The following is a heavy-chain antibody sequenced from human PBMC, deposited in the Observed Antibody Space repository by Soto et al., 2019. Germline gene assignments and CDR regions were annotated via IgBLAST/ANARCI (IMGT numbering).Heavy chain of an antibody. V-gene: IGHV4-39*01. J-gene: IGHJ6*02. Sequence: SETLSLTCTVSGGSISSSSYYWGWIRQPPGKGLEWIGSIYYSGSTYYNPSLKIRVTISVDTSKNQSSLQLSSVTAADKAVYSCARRRRLRFLDYGMDVWGQGTTVTVSS. CDR3: ARRRRLRFLDYGMDV. CDR1: GGSISSSSYY. CDR2: IYYSGST. D-gene: IGHD3-3*01.